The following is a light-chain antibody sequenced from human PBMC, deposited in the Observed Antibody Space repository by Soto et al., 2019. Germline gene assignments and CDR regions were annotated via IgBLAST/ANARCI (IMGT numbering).Light chain of an antibody. CDR1: QSVTSSY. Sequence: SNLSLSPGEGATLSCRASQSVTSSYLAWYPQKPGQAPRLLIYDSSSRATGIPDRFSGSGSGTHFTLTISRLELEHVADYLREQVRISPLTFSQ. V-gene: IGKV3-20*01. J-gene: IGKJ1*01. CDR2: DSS. CDR3: EQVRISPLT.